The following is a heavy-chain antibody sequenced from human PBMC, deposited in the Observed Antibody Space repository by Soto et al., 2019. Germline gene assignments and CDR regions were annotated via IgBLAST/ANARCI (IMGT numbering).Heavy chain of an antibody. CDR2: IYYSGST. V-gene: IGHV4-31*03. Sequence: SETLSLTCTVSGGSISSGGYYWSWIRQHPGKGLEWIGYIYYSGSTYYNPSLKSRVTISVDTSKNQFSLKLSSVTAADTAVYYCARDDSSGYLGAFDYWGQVTLVAVST. CDR1: GGSISSGGYY. J-gene: IGHJ4*02. CDR3: ARDDSSGYLGAFDY. D-gene: IGHD3-22*01.